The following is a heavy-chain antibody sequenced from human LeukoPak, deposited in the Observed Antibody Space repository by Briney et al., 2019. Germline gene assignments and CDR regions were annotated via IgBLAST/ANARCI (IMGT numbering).Heavy chain of an antibody. J-gene: IGHJ4*02. CDR3: ARVSSSSAGLLDY. Sequence: GGSLGLSCAASGFTFSRYGMHWVRQAPGKGLEWVAVIWYDGSNKYYADSVKGRFTISRDNSKNTLYLQMNSLRAEDTAVYYCARVSSSSAGLLDYWGQGTLVTVSS. V-gene: IGHV3-33*01. CDR2: IWYDGSNK. D-gene: IGHD6-6*01. CDR1: GFTFSRYG.